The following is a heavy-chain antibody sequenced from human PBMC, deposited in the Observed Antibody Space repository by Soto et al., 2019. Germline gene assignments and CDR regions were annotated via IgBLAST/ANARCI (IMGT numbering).Heavy chain of an antibody. V-gene: IGHV1-8*01. CDR1: GYTFTNND. D-gene: IGHD5-18*01. CDR2: MNPGSGDT. J-gene: IGHJ5*02. Sequence: QVQLVQSGAEVKKPGASVKVSCKASGYTFTNNDVTWVRQATGQGLEWMGWMNPGSGDTGYAQKFQGRVTMTRDISIVTASMELTGLTSEDTAIYYCARMESFGSLNWFDPWGQGTLVTVSS. CDR3: ARMESFGSLNWFDP.